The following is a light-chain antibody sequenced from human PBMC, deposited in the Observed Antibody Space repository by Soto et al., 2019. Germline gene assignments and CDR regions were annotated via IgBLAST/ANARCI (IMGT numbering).Light chain of an antibody. V-gene: IGKV1-13*02. CDR3: HQFNGFPLT. Sequence: IPLTQSPSSLSASVGDRVTITCRAGQAIGSALAWYQQRPGKAPKLLLYDASNLEAGVPSRFGGSGSGTYFSRTITSLRPEDFATYYCHQFNGFPLTFGGGTKVQIK. J-gene: IGKJ4*01. CDR1: QAIGSA. CDR2: DAS.